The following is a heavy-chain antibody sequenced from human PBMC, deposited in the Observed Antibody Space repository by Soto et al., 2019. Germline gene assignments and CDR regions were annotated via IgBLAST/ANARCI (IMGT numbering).Heavy chain of an antibody. D-gene: IGHD3-9*01. J-gene: IGHJ5*02. V-gene: IGHV4-59*01. CDR1: GGSISSYY. CDR3: ARSYDILTGYYRNWFDP. CDR2: IYYSGST. Sequence: PSETLSLTCTVSGGSISSYYWSWIRQPPGKVLEWIGYIYYSGSTNYNPSLKSRVTISVDTSKNQFSLKLSSVTAADTAVYYCARSYDILTGYYRNWFDPWGQGTRVT.